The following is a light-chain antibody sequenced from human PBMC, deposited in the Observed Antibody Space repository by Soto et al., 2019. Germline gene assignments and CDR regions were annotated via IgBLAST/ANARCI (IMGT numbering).Light chain of an antibody. Sequence: DIQMTQSPSTLSASVGDRVTFPCRASQTISSWLAWYQQKPGKAPKLLIYDVSSLESGVPARFSGSGSGTEFTLTISSLQPDDFATYYCQQYNSYWSFGQGTQVDIK. CDR2: DVS. CDR3: QQYNSYWS. J-gene: IGKJ1*01. V-gene: IGKV1-5*01. CDR1: QTISSW.